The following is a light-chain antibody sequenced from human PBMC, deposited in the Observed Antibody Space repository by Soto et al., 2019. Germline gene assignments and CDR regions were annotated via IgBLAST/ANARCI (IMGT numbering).Light chain of an antibody. CDR1: SSVVGGYNY. CDR2: DVS. V-gene: IGLV2-11*01. Sequence: QSVLTQPRSVSGSPGQSVTISCTGTSSVVGGYNYVSWYQQHPGKAPKPMIYDVSKRPSGVPDRFSGSKSGNTAALTISGLQAEDEADYYCCSYAGSYTLYVFGTGTKVTVL. CDR3: CSYAGSYTLYV. J-gene: IGLJ1*01.